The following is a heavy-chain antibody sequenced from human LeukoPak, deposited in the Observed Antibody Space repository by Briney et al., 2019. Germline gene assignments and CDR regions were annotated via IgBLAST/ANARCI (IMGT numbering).Heavy chain of an antibody. Sequence: ASVKVSCKASGYTFTGYYMHWVRQAPGQGLEWMGWINPNSGGTNYAQKFQGWVTMTRDTSISTAYMELSRLRSDDTAVYYCARDKHSSGNYYYGMDVWGKGTTVTVSS. V-gene: IGHV1-2*04. J-gene: IGHJ6*04. D-gene: IGHD6-19*01. CDR2: INPNSGGT. CDR3: ARDKHSSGNYYYGMDV. CDR1: GYTFTGYY.